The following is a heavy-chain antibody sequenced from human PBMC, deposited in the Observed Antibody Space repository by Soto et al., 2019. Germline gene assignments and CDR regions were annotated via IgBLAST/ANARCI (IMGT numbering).Heavy chain of an antibody. J-gene: IGHJ6*02. Sequence: PSETLSLTCTVSGGSISSYYWSWIRQPPGKGLEWIGYIYYSGSTNYNPSLKGRVTISVDTSKNQFSLKLSSVTAADTAVYYCARDQYSNYYYYYGMDVWGQGTTVTVSS. CDR3: ARDQYSNYYYYYGMDV. D-gene: IGHD4-4*01. CDR1: GGSISSYY. CDR2: IYYSGST. V-gene: IGHV4-59*01.